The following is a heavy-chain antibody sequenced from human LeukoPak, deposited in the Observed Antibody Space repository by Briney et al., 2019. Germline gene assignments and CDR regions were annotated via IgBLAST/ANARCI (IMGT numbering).Heavy chain of an antibody. J-gene: IGHJ4*02. V-gene: IGHV3-48*01. CDR3: ARASSYYDSSGYPRGY. CDR2: ISSSSSTI. Sequence: SGGSLRLSCAASRFTFSSYSMNWVRQAPGKGLEWVSYISSSSSTIYYADSVKGRFTISRDNAKNSLYLQMNSLRAEDTAVYYCARASSYYDSSGYPRGYWGQGTLVTVSS. D-gene: IGHD3-22*01. CDR1: RFTFSSYS.